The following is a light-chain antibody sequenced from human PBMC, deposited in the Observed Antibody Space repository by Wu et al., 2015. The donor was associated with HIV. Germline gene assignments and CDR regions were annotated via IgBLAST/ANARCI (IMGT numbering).Light chain of an antibody. Sequence: DIQMTQSPSSLSASVGDRVSITCRASQDISNYLAWFQQKPGKVPRLLIHSASTLQSGVPSRFSGSGSGTDFTLTISSLQPEDVATYYCQQFNSHPLTFGGGTKVEIK. J-gene: IGKJ4*01. CDR1: QDISNY. CDR2: SAS. CDR3: QQFNSHPLT. V-gene: IGKV1-27*01.